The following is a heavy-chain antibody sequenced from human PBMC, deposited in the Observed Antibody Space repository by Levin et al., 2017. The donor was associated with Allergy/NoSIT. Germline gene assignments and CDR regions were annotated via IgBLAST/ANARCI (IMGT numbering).Heavy chain of an antibody. CDR1: GFTFNVHA. D-gene: IGHD3-22*01. Sequence: SLKISCAVSGFTFNVHAMHWVRQAPGKGLEWVSSISWSGGTVLYADSVKGRLTISRDNSANSLYLQMHSLRADDTALYYCARDGHYDNSGYGNYFDYWGQGTLVTVSS. V-gene: IGHV3-9*01. CDR2: ISWSGGTV. J-gene: IGHJ4*02. CDR3: ARDGHYDNSGYGNYFDY.